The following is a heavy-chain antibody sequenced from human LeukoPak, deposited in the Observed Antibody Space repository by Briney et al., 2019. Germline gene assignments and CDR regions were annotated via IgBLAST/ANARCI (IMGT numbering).Heavy chain of an antibody. D-gene: IGHD3-10*01. J-gene: IGHJ4*02. CDR1: GFTFSSYG. CDR3: AKDSADGEFPRPSDY. V-gene: IGHV3-30*02. Sequence: PGGSLRLSCAASGFTFSSYGMHWVRQAPGKGLEWVAFIRYDGSNKYYADSVKGRFTISRDNSKNTLYLQMNSLRAEDTAVYYCAKDSADGEFPRPSDYWGQGTLVTVSS. CDR2: IRYDGSNK.